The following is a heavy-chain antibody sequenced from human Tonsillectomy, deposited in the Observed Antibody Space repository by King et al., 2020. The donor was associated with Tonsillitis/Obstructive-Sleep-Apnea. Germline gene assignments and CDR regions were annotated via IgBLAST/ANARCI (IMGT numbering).Heavy chain of an antibody. Sequence: VQLVESGGGLVQPGGSLRLSCAASGFTFTNYWMSWVRQAPGKGLEWVANIKQDGSEKYYLDSVKGRFTISRDNAKNSLYLQMNSLRAEDTALYYCARLGIAAARPSNNWFDSWGQGTLVTVAS. CDR1: GFTFTNYW. V-gene: IGHV3-7*01. CDR3: ARLGIAAARPSNNWFDS. J-gene: IGHJ5*01. CDR2: IKQDGSEK. D-gene: IGHD6-13*01.